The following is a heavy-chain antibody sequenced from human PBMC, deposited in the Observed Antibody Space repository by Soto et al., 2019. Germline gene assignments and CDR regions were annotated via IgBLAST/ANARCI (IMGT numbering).Heavy chain of an antibody. CDR2: INWNSGSI. CDR3: VKDESINWYSGHFRH. D-gene: IGHD6-13*01. V-gene: IGHV3-9*01. J-gene: IGHJ1*01. CDR1: GFTFDDYA. Sequence: LRLSCAASGFTFDDYAMHWVRQVPGKGLEWVSGINWNSGSIGYGDSVKGRFAISRDNAKNSLHLQMNSPSAEDTAFYYCVKDESINWYSGHFRHWGQGTLVTVSS.